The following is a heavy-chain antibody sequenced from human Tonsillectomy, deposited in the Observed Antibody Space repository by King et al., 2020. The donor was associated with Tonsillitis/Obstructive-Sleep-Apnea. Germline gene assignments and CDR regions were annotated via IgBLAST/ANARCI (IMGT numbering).Heavy chain of an antibody. Sequence: VQLVESGGGVVQPGRSLRLSCAASGFTFSNYAMHWVRQAPGKGLEWVAVISYDGSNKYYADSVKGRFTISRDNSKNTLYLQMNTLRAEDTAVYHCARDTSWDYYYMDVWGKGPAVTVSS. CDR2: ISYDGSNK. D-gene: IGHD3-16*01. J-gene: IGHJ6*03. CDR3: ARDTSWDYYYMDV. CDR1: GFTFSNYA. V-gene: IGHV3-30*04.